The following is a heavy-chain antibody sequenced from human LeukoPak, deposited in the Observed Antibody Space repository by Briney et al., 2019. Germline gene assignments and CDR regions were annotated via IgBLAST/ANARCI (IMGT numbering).Heavy chain of an antibody. CDR3: ARRNSVTQGLDN. J-gene: IGHJ4*02. CDR2: IRNKANSYTT. CDR1: GFTFIDHY. V-gene: IGHV3-72*01. D-gene: IGHD5/OR15-5a*01. Sequence: GGSLRLSCAASGFTFIDHYMDWVRQAPGKGLEWIGRIRNKANSYTTEYAASVKGRFTVSRDDSKNSLFPQMNSLESEDTAVYYCARRNSVTQGLDNWGQGTLVTVSS.